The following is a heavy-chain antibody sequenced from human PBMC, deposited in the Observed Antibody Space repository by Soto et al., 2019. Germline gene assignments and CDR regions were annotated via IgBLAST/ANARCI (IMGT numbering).Heavy chain of an antibody. V-gene: IGHV3-53*01. D-gene: IGHD3-22*01. CDR3: ARDRVESGYPEYFQH. CDR2: IYSGGST. Sequence: GGSLRLSCAASGFTVSSNYMSWVRQAPGKGLEWVSVIYSGGSTYYADSVKGRFTISRDNSKNTLYLQMNSLRAEDTAVYYCARDRVESGYPEYFQHWGQGTLITVSS. CDR1: GFTVSSNY. J-gene: IGHJ1*01.